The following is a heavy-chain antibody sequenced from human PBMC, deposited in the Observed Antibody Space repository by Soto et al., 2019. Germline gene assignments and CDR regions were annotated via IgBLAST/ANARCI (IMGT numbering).Heavy chain of an antibody. CDR3: ARPRTYDYESDGYNGHQFDD. CDR2: IVPKLGTV. J-gene: IGHJ5*02. V-gene: IGHV1-69*01. CDR1: GGIFSRHA. D-gene: IGHD3-22*01. Sequence: QVQLVQSGAEVKKTGSSVKVSCKTSGGIFSRHAIDWVRQAPGQGLEWMGGIVPKLGTVIYAQNFQARVTISADELTNTSYRDLSGLTLEDTAGYYCARPRTYDYESDGYNGHQFDDGGQGTLVTVSS.